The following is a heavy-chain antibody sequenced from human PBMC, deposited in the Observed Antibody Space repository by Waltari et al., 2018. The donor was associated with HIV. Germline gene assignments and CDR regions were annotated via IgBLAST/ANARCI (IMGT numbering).Heavy chain of an antibody. Sequence: EVQLVESGGGLIRPRGSLRLSCAASGFTVSSNYVSWVRQAPGKGLEWVAVIYSGGSTYYADSVKGRFTISRDNSKNTVYLQMNSLRVEDTAVYYCARGQDYRAYFDFWGQGTLVTVSS. D-gene: IGHD4-4*01. V-gene: IGHV3-53*01. J-gene: IGHJ4*02. CDR1: GFTVSSNY. CDR3: ARGQDYRAYFDF. CDR2: IYSGGST.